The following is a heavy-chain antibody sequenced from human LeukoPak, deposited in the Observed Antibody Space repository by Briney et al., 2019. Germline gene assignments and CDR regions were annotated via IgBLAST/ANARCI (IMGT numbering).Heavy chain of an antibody. CDR3: AKDPQVGYYDSSGYYYLDY. CDR2: ISGSGGST. CDR1: GFTFSSYA. Sequence: PGGSLRLSCAASGFTFSSYAMSWVRQAPGKGLEWVSAISGSGGSTYYADSVKGRFTISRDNSKNTLYLQMNSLRAEDTAVYYCAKDPQVGYYDSSGYYYLDYWGQGTLVTVSS. J-gene: IGHJ4*02. D-gene: IGHD3-22*01. V-gene: IGHV3-23*01.